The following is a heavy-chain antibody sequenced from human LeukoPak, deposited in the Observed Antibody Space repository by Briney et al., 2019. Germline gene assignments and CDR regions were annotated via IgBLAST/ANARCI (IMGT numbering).Heavy chain of an antibody. CDR3: ARELTYCSGGSCYNDY. CDR1: GFTFSGFA. D-gene: IGHD2-15*01. CDR2: ISYDGSNK. Sequence: GGSLRLSCAASGFTFSGFAIHWVRQAPGKGLEWVAVISYDGSNKYYADSVKGRFTISRDNSKNTLYLQMNSLRAEDTAVYYCARELTYCSGGSCYNDYWGQGTLVTVSS. J-gene: IGHJ4*02. V-gene: IGHV3-30-3*01.